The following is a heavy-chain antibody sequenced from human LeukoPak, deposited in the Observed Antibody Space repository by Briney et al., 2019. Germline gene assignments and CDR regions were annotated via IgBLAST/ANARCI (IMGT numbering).Heavy chain of an antibody. D-gene: IGHD3-16*01. J-gene: IGHJ3*02. CDR1: GFTFDDYA. CDR2: ITWNSGDM. V-gene: IGHV3-9*01. Sequence: GGSLRLSCAASGFTFDDYAMHWVRQAPGKGLEWVSGITWNSGDMGYADSVKGRFTISRANSKNTLYLQMNGLRADDTAIYYCAKDLIPLIWGQGTMVTVSS. CDR3: AKDLIPLI.